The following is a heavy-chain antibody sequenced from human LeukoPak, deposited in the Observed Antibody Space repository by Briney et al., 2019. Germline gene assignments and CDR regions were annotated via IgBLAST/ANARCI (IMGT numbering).Heavy chain of an antibody. CDR3: ASWAGTATGFSGPFDY. CDR1: GFTLSSHH. V-gene: IGHV3-48*01. D-gene: IGHD6-13*01. CDR2: ISSGRGTF. J-gene: IGHJ4*02. Sequence: GGSLRLSCAVAGFTLSSHHIHWVRQAPGKGLEWISYISSGRGTFYYADSVKGRFTISRDNARNSLHLQMSSVRVDDMAVYYCASWAGTATGFSGPFDYWGQGTPVTVSS.